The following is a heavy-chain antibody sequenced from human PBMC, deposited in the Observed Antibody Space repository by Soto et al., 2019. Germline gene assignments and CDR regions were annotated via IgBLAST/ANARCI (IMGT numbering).Heavy chain of an antibody. V-gene: IGHV4-31*03. CDR2: IYYSGST. J-gene: IGHJ5*02. CDR1: GGSISSGGYY. Sequence: PSETLSLTCTVSGGSISSGGYYWSWIRQHPGKGLEWIGYIYYSGSTYYNPSLKSRVTISVDTSKNQFSLKLSSVTAADTAVYYCARSNSRVNWFDPWGQGTLVTAPQ. D-gene: IGHD6-13*01. CDR3: ARSNSRVNWFDP.